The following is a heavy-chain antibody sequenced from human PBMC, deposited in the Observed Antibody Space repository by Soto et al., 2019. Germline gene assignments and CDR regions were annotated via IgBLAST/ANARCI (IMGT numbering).Heavy chain of an antibody. J-gene: IGHJ5*02. Sequence: SETLSLTCTVSGGSISSYYWSWIRQPPGKGLEWIGYIYYSGSTNYNPSLKSRVTISVDTSKNQFSLKLSSVTAADTAVYYCARHVVVPAAPGWFAPWGQGTLVTVSS. D-gene: IGHD2-2*01. CDR3: ARHVVVPAAPGWFAP. V-gene: IGHV4-59*08. CDR1: GGSISSYY. CDR2: IYYSGST.